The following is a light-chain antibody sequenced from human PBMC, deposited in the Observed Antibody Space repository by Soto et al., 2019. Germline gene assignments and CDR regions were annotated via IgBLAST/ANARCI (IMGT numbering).Light chain of an antibody. J-gene: IGKJ5*01. CDR3: QQRRNWPAIT. CDR2: DAS. Sequence: EIVLTQSPATLSLSPGERATLSCSASQSVGRYLAWYQQKPGQAPRLLIYDASNGAAGIPARFSGSGSGTEFTLTISSLEPEDFAVDYCQQRRNWPAITFGQGTRLEIK. V-gene: IGKV3-11*01. CDR1: QSVGRY.